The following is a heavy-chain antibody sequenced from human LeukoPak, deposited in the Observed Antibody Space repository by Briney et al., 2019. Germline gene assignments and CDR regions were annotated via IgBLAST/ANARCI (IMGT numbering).Heavy chain of an antibody. CDR3: ARGLDYYGYSYGHFDY. V-gene: IGHV1-69*13. J-gene: IGHJ4*02. CDR2: IIPIFGTA. Sequence: SVKVSCKASGGTFSSYAISWVRQAPGQGLEWMGGIIPIFGTANYAQKFQGRVTITADESTSTAYTELSSLRSEDTAVYYCARGLDYYGYSYGHFDYWGQGTLVTVSS. D-gene: IGHD5-18*01. CDR1: GGTFSSYA.